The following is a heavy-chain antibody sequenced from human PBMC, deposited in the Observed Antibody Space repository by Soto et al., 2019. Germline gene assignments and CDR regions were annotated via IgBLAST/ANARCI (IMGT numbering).Heavy chain of an antibody. V-gene: IGHV1-3*01. J-gene: IGHJ3*02. CDR3: ARDDIVVVVAALGHFDI. CDR2: INAGNGNT. Sequence: ASVKVSCKASGYTFTSYAMHWVRQAPGQRLEWMGWINAGNGNTKYSQKLQGRVTMTTDTSTSTAYMELRGLRSDDTAVYYCARDDIVVVVAALGHFDIWGQGTVVTVSS. D-gene: IGHD2-15*01. CDR1: GYTFTSYA.